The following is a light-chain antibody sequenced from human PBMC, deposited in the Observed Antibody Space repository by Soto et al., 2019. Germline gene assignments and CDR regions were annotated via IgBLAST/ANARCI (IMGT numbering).Light chain of an antibody. CDR2: GVR. CDR3: SSFTTARLYV. V-gene: IGLV2-14*01. J-gene: IGLJ1*01. Sequence: QSVLTQPTSVSGSPGQSITISFTGNSNDIGAYNYVSWYQQHPGKAPRLLIHGVRNRPPGISSRFSASKSGLTSSLTISGLLPEDEADYFCSSFTTARLYVCGRGTQLTVL. CDR1: SNDIGAYNY.